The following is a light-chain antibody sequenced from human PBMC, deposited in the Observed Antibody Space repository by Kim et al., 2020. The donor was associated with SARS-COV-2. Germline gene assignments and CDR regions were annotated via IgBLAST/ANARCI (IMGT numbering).Light chain of an antibody. CDR2: QDS. CDR3: QAWDSSTAV. Sequence: SVPQGQTASITCSGDKLGDKYACWYQQKPGQSPVLVIYQDSKRTSGIPERFSGSNSGNTATLTISGTQAMDEADYYCQAWDSSTAVFGGGTQLTVL. CDR1: KLGDKY. V-gene: IGLV3-1*01. J-gene: IGLJ3*02.